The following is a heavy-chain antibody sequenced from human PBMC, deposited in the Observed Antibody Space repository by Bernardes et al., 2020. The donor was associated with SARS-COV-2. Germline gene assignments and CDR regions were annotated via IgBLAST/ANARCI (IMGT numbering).Heavy chain of an antibody. D-gene: IGHD3-10*01. CDR2: IYYSGST. CDR1: VGSISSSSYY. V-gene: IGHV4-39*01. J-gene: IGHJ5*02. Sequence: SETLSLTCTVSVGSISSSSYYWGWIRQPPGKGLEWIGSIYYSGSTYYNPSLKSRVTISVDTSKNQFSLKLRSVTAADTAVYYCAGLLLWVGELSANWFDPWGQGTLVTVSS. CDR3: AGLLLWVGELSANWFDP.